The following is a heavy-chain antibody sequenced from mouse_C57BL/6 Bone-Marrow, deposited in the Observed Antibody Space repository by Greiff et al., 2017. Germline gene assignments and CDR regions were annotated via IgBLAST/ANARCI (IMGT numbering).Heavy chain of an antibody. CDR3: ARSYYGNSYFDY. J-gene: IGHJ2*01. D-gene: IGHD2-1*01. CDR1: GFNIKDYY. Sequence: EVNVVESGAELVKPGASVKLSCTASGFNIKDYYMHWVKQRTEQGLEWIGRIDPEDGETKYAPKFQGKATITADTSSNTAYLQLSSLTSEDTAVYYCARSYYGNSYFDYWGQGTTLTVSS. CDR2: IDPEDGET. V-gene: IGHV14-2*01.